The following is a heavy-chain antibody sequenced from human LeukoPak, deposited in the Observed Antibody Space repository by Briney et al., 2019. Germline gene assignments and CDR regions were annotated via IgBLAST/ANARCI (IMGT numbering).Heavy chain of an antibody. CDR3: ARETPRRGETRDGYR. CDR1: GFIFKKYW. CDR2: IKEDGSET. V-gene: IGHV3-7*01. Sequence: GESLRLSCVASGFIFKKYWMNWVRQVPGKGLECLANIKEDGSETYYADSVKGRFTISRDNPKNLLLLQINSLRVEDTAVYYCARETPRRGETRDGYRWGQGTVVAVSS. J-gene: IGHJ4*02. D-gene: IGHD5-24*01.